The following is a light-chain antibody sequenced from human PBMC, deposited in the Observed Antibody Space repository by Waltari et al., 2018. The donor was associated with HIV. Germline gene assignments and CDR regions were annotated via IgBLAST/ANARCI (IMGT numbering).Light chain of an antibody. CDR2: EAN. CDR1: TSNLGNNF. V-gene: IGLV1-51*02. Sequence: QSVLTQPPLVSAAPEQTVTISCSGSTSNLGNNFVSWYQHLPGTAPKLRIFEANKRPAGIPDRFSGSQSGTSATLAISGLQTGDEAAYYCGTWDTGLRAVVFGGGTKLTVL. CDR3: GTWDTGLRAVV. J-gene: IGLJ2*01.